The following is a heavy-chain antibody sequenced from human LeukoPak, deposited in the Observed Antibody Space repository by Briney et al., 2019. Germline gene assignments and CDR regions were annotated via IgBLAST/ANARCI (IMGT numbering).Heavy chain of an antibody. D-gene: IGHD3-9*01. V-gene: IGHV4-31*03. CDR2: IYYSGST. CDR1: GGSISSGGYY. CDR3: ARGGLRYFDWLLDY. J-gene: IGHJ4*02. Sequence: PSQTLSLTCTVSGGSISSGGYYWSWIRHHPGKGLEWIGYIYYSGSTYYNPSLKSRVTISVGTSKNQFSLKLSSVTAADTAVYYCARGGLRYFDWLLDYWGQGTLVTVSS.